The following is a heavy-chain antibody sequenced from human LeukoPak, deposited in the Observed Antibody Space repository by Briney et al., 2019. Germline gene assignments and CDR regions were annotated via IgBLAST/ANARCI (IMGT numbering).Heavy chain of an antibody. J-gene: IGHJ3*02. CDR2: IYYSGST. D-gene: IGHD1-26*01. CDR1: GGSISSYY. CDR3: ARDLRGYYRLDAFDI. Sequence: PSETLSLTCTVSGGSISSYYWSWIRQPPGKGLEWIGYIYYSGSTNYNPSLKSRVTISVDTSKNQFSLKLSSVTAADTAVYYCARDLRGYYRLDAFDIWGQGTMVTVSS. V-gene: IGHV4-59*12.